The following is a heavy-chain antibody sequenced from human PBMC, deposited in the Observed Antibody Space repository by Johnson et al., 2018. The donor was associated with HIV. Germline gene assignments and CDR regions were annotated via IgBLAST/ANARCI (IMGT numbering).Heavy chain of an antibody. CDR3: ATRQQLVPGAFDI. J-gene: IGHJ3*02. Sequence: QVLLVESGGGVVQPGGSLRLSCAASGFTFSSYAMHWVRQAPGKGLEWEAVISYDGSNKYYADSVKGRFTISRDNSKNTLYLQMNSLRDEDTAVYYCATRQQLVPGAFDIWGQGTMVTVSS. CDR1: GFTFSSYA. CDR2: ISYDGSNK. D-gene: IGHD6-13*01. V-gene: IGHV3-30*04.